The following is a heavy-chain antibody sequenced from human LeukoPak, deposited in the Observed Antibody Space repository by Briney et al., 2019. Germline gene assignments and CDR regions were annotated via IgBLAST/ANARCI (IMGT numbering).Heavy chain of an antibody. CDR2: IYHSGST. CDR1: GYSISSGYY. CDR3: TRRAPTVTTFPY. V-gene: IGHV4-38-2*02. Sequence: SETLCLTRTVSGYSISSGYYWGWTGPPPGKGLEWIDSIYHSGSTYYNQSLKSPVTISVDTSKNKLSLKLSSVTAPDTALYYCTRRAPTVTTFPYWGQGTLVTVSS. D-gene: IGHD4-17*01. J-gene: IGHJ4*02.